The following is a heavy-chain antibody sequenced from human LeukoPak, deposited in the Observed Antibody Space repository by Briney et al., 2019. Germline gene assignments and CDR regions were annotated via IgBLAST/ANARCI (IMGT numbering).Heavy chain of an antibody. CDR1: GFTFSSYA. CDR3: ARGSGYYPYYYGMDV. J-gene: IGHJ6*02. Sequence: PGGSLRLSCAASGFTFSSYAMSWVRQAPGKGLEWVSAISGSGGSTYYADSVKGRFTISRDNSKNTLYLQMNSLRAEDTAVYYCARGSGYYPYYYGMDVWGQGTTVTVSS. D-gene: IGHD3-22*01. CDR2: ISGSGGST. V-gene: IGHV3-23*01.